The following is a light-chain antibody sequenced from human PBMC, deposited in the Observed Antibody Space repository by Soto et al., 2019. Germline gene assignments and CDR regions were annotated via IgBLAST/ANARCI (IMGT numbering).Light chain of an antibody. Sequence: EVVMTQSPATLSVSPGERVTLSCRASKSVNSNLAWYQQKPGQPPRLLISGVSTRATGIPARFSGSGSGTEFSITIRSLQSEDFAVYFCQQYSERWTFGQGTKVEIK. V-gene: IGKV3-15*01. J-gene: IGKJ1*01. CDR2: GVS. CDR1: KSVNSN. CDR3: QQYSERWT.